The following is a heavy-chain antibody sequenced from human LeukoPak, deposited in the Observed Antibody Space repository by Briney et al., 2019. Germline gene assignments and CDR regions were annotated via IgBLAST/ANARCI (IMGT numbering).Heavy chain of an antibody. J-gene: IGHJ4*02. CDR1: GFTFSSYA. CDR2: ISGSGGST. D-gene: IGHD4-17*01. Sequence: GGSLRLSCAASGFTFSSYAMSWVRQAPGKGLEGVSAISGSGGSTYYADSVKGRFTISRDNSKDTLYLQMNSLRAEDTAVYYCAKDRSGTVTTGWGQGTLVTVSS. V-gene: IGHV3-23*01. CDR3: AKDRSGTVTTG.